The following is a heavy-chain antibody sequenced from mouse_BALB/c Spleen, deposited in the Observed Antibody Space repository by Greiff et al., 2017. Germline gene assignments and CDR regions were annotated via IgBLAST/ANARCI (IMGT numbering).Heavy chain of an antibody. CDR3: TRGDYGSSPYWYFDV. D-gene: IGHD1-1*01. Sequence: QVQLQQPGAELVRPGASVKLSCKASGYTFTSYWINWVKQRPGQGLEWIGNIYPSDSYTNYNQKFKDKATLTVDKSSSTAYMQLSSPTSEDSAVYYCTRGDYGSSPYWYFDVWGAGTTVTVSS. J-gene: IGHJ1*01. CDR2: IYPSDSYT. CDR1: GYTFTSYW. V-gene: IGHV1-69*02.